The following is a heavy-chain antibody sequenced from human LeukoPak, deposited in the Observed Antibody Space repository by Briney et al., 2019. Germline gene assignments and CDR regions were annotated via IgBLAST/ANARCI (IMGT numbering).Heavy chain of an antibody. CDR3: AKDISGYPTGGDAFDI. V-gene: IGHV3-9*01. J-gene: IGHJ3*02. CDR1: GFTFDDYA. Sequence: GGSLRLSCAASGFTFDDYAMHWVRQAPGKGLEWVSGISWNSGSIGYADSVKGRFTISRDNAKNSLYLQMNSLRAEDTALYYCAKDISGYPTGGDAFDIWGQGTMVTVSS. D-gene: IGHD7-27*01. CDR2: ISWNSGSI.